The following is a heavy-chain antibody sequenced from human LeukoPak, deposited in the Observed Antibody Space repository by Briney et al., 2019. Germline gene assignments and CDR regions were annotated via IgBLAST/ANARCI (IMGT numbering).Heavy chain of an antibody. J-gene: IGHJ5*02. Sequence: RSETETLICTVSGDSLNTYYWTWIRQTPGKALEWIGFVASSGTSNYNPSLKSRVSISIDTSKNQFSLALTSVTPADTAVYYCARVVRGAVISNWINPSGQGTLVSVSS. V-gene: IGHV4-59*01. CDR3: ARVVRGAVISNWINP. D-gene: IGHD2-21*01. CDR1: GDSLNTYY. CDR2: VASSGTS.